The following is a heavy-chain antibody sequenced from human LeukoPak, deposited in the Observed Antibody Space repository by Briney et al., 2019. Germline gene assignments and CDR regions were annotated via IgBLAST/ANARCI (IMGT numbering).Heavy chain of an antibody. CDR2: ISGSGGST. J-gene: IGHJ6*02. CDR1: GFTFSSYA. CDR3: AKSVDAAYYYYGMDV. V-gene: IGHV3-23*01. Sequence: GGSLRLSCAASGFTFSSYAMSWVRQAPGKGLEWVSAISGSGGSTYYADSVKGRFTISRDNSKNTLYVQMNSLRAEDTAVYYCAKSVDAAYYYYGMDVWGQGTTVTVSS.